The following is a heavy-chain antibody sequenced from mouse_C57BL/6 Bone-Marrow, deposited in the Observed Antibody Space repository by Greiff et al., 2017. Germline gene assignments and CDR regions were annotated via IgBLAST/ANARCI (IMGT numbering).Heavy chain of an antibody. Sequence: VQLQESGAELVRPGTSVKVSCKASGYAFTNYLIEWVKQRPGQGLEWIGVINPGSGGTNYNEKFKGKATLTADKSSSTAYMQLSSLTSEDSAVYFCARCPLIYYYGSSYDWYFDVWGTGTTVTVSS. CDR1: GYAFTNYL. J-gene: IGHJ1*03. CDR3: ARCPLIYYYGSSYDWYFDV. CDR2: INPGSGGT. V-gene: IGHV1-54*01. D-gene: IGHD1-1*01.